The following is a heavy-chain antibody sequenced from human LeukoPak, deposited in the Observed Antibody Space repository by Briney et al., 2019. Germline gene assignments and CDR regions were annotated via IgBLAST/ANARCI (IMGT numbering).Heavy chain of an antibody. Sequence: GGSLRLSCAASGFTFSSYSLNWVRQAPGKGLEWVSSISSSSSYIYYADSVKGRFTISRDNAKNSLYLQMNSLRAEDTAVYYCARVGGLVINYWGQGTLVTVSS. CDR1: GFTFSSYS. D-gene: IGHD3/OR15-3a*01. CDR2: ISSSSSYI. V-gene: IGHV3-21*01. J-gene: IGHJ4*02. CDR3: ARVGGLVINY.